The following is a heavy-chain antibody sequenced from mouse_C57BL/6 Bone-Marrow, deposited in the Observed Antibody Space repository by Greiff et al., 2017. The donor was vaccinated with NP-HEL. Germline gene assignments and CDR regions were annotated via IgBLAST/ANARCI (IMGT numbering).Heavy chain of an antibody. D-gene: IGHD1-1*01. V-gene: IGHV1-50*01. Sequence: QVQLQQHGAELVKPGASVKLSCKASGYTFTTYWMQWVKQRPGQGLEWIGEIDPSDSYTNYNQKFKGKATLTVDTSSSTAYMQLSSLTSEDSAVYYCARKAYYGRSYEFAYWGQGTLVTVSA. CDR3: ARKAYYGRSYEFAY. CDR2: IDPSDSYT. CDR1: GYTFTTYW. J-gene: IGHJ3*01.